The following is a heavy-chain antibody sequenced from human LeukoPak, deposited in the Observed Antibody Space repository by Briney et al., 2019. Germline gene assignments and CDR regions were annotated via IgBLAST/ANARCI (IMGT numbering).Heavy chain of an antibody. CDR2: INHSGST. V-gene: IGHV4-34*01. CDR3: ARGLFWSGYSPYYFDY. J-gene: IGHJ4*02. D-gene: IGHD3-3*01. CDR1: GDSFSGYF. Sequence: KPSETLSLTCGVYGDSFSGYFWSWIRQPPGKGLEWIGEINHSGSTNYNPSLKSRVTISVDTSKNHFSLNLTSMTAADTAVYYCARGLFWSGYSPYYFDYWGQGTLVTVSS.